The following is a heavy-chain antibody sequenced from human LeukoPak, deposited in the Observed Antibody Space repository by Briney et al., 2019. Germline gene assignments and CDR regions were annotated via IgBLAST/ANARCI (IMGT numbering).Heavy chain of an antibody. J-gene: IGHJ4*02. CDR3: AKERSGGWPFDY. V-gene: IGHV3-23*01. CDR2: IGDSGVRT. CDR1: GFTFSSYA. D-gene: IGHD4-23*01. Sequence: GGSLRLSCAASGFTFSSYAMSWVSQAPGKGLEWVSGIGDSGVRTYYADSVKGRFTISRDNSKCTLHLQMSSLRAEDTAVYYCAKERSGGWPFDYWGQGTLVTVFS.